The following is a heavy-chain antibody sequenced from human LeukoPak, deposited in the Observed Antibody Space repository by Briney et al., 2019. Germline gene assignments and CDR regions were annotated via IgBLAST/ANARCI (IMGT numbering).Heavy chain of an antibody. D-gene: IGHD5-12*01. CDR1: GFTFSSYS. Sequence: GGSLRLSCAASGFTFSSYSMHWVRQAPGKGLVWVSRLNADGNSITYADSVRGRFTISRDNAKNTVHLQMNSLRVEDTAIYFCAGAYSAYDPFDYWGQGILVTVSS. CDR3: AGAYSAYDPFDY. V-gene: IGHV3-74*01. J-gene: IGHJ4*02. CDR2: LNADGNSI.